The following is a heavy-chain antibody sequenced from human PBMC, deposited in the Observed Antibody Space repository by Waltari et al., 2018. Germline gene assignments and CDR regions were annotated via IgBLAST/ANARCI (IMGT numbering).Heavy chain of an antibody. CDR3: ARGGPIFGVAYFDY. J-gene: IGHJ4*02. CDR1: GGTFSSYA. D-gene: IGHD3-3*01. CDR2: IIPIVGTA. Sequence: QVQLVQSGAEVKKPGSSVKVSCKASGGTFSSYAISWVRQAPGQGLEWMGGIIPIVGTANDAQKCQGRVTITTDESTSTAYMELSSLRSEDTAVYYCARGGPIFGVAYFDYWGQGTLVTVSS. V-gene: IGHV1-69*05.